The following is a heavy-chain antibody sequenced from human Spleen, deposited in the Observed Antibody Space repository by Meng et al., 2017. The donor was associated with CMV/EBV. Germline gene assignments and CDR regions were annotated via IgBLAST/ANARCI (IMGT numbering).Heavy chain of an antibody. Sequence: SVKVSCKASGGTFSSYAISWVRQAPGQGLEWMGGIIPIFGTANYAQKFQGRVTITTDESTSTAYMELSSLRSEDTAVYYCAKDGGYNGWGFDSWGQGTLVTVSS. CDR1: GGTFSSYA. J-gene: IGHJ4*02. V-gene: IGHV1-69*05. CDR3: AKDGGYNGWGFDS. D-gene: IGHD5-12*01. CDR2: IIPIFGTA.